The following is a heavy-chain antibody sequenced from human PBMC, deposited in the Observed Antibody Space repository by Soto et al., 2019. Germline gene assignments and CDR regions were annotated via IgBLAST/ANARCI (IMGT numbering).Heavy chain of an antibody. V-gene: IGHV3-9*01. CDR2: ISWNSGSI. CDR1: GLTFDDYA. CDR3: AKGDSSSFYYGMDV. J-gene: IGHJ6*02. Sequence: EVQLVESGGGLVQPGRSLRLSCAAAGLTFDDYAMHWVRQAPGKGLEWVSGISWNSGSIGYADSVKGLFTIPRDNAKNSLYLQMNSLRAEDTALYYCAKGDSSSFYYGMDVWGHGTTVTVSS. D-gene: IGHD6-13*01.